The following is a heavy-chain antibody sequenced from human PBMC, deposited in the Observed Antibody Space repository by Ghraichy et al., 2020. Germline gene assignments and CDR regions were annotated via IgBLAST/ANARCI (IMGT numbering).Heavy chain of an antibody. V-gene: IGHV4-39*01. CDR1: GGSISSSSYY. CDR3: ATDAHIYSSSWYHINWFDP. Sequence: SETLSLTCTVSGGSISSSSYYWGWIRQPPGKGLEWIGSIYYSGSTYYNPSLKSRVTISVDTSKNQFSLKLSSVTAADTAVYYCATDAHIYSSSWYHINWFDPWGQGTLVTVSS. CDR2: IYYSGST. J-gene: IGHJ5*02. D-gene: IGHD6-13*01.